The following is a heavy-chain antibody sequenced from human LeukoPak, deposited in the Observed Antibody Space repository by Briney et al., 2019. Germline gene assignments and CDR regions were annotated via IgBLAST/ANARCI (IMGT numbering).Heavy chain of an antibody. CDR1: GYTFSDFG. Sequence: ASVKVSCETSGYTFSDFGMSWVRQAPGQGLEWMGWISAYNGDTNYAHNLQGGVTVTTDTSTSTAYMELRSLRSDDTAVYYCARGRPSDYWGQGTLVTVSS. V-gene: IGHV1-18*01. CDR2: ISAYNGDT. J-gene: IGHJ4*02. CDR3: ARGRPSDY.